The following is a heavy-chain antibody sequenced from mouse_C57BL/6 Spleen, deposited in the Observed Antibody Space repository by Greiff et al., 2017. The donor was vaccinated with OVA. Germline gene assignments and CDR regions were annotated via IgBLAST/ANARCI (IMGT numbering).Heavy chain of an antibody. V-gene: IGHV5-4*03. Sequence: EVKVVESGGGLVKPGGSLKLSCAASGFTFSSYAMSWVRQTPEKRLEWVATISDGGSYTYYPDNVKGRFTISRANAKNNLYLQMSHLKSEDTAMYYCARYDYWGQGTTRTVSS. J-gene: IGHJ2*01. CDR1: GFTFSSYA. CDR2: ISDGGSYT. CDR3: ARYDY.